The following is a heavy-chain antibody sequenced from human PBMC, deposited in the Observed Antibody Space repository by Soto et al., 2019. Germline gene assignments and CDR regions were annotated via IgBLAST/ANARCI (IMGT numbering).Heavy chain of an antibody. CDR3: CSDPCNNRGDLLDF. CDR1: GFTFGDYA. D-gene: IGHD3-10*01. Sequence: PGGSLRLSCTASGFTFGDYAMIWFRQAPGKGLEWVGFITSKRYGGTTEYAASVKGRFTISRDDSKSIAYLQMNSLKIDNTAVYHCCSDPCNNRGDLLDFCGQGSLDTVSS. J-gene: IGHJ4*02. V-gene: IGHV3-49*03. CDR2: ITSKRYGGTT.